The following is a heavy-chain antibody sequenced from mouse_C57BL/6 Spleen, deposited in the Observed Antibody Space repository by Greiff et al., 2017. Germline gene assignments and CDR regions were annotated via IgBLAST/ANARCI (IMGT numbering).Heavy chain of an antibody. D-gene: IGHD1-1*01. V-gene: IGHV1-61*01. CDR3: ARHGSSCAY. CDR2: IYPSDSET. Sequence: VQLQQPGAELVRPGSSVKLSCKASGYTFTSYWMAWVKQRPGQGLEWIGNIYPSDSETHYNQKFKDKATLTVDKSSSTAYMQLSSLTSEDSAVYYCARHGSSCAYWGQGTLVTVSA. J-gene: IGHJ3*01. CDR1: GYTFTSYW.